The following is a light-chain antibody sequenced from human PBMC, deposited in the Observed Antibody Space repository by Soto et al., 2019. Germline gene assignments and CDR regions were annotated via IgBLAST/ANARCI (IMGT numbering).Light chain of an antibody. J-gene: IGKJ4*01. V-gene: IGKV3-15*01. CDR1: QSVGTT. CDR3: QPYNNWPLT. CDR2: DTS. Sequence: DIVMTQSPGTLSVSPGERATLSCRASQSVGTTLAWYQHKPGQTPRLLIYDTSTRATGVPTRFSGSRSGAEFTLTINSLQSEDFAVYYCQPYNNWPLTFGGGTKVDIK.